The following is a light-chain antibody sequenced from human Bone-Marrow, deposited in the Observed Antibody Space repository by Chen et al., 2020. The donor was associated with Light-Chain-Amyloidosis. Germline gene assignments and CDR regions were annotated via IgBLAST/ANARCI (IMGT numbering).Light chain of an antibody. CDR2: GSS. CDR1: QTISXNY. J-gene: IGKJ4*01. V-gene: IGKV3-20*01. CDR3: QQYGTSPLT. Sequence: ETVXXQSXXXLSXXXGEGAHLSCRASQTISXNYLXWYQQNFGXAPRLLXYGSSSSATGIPDRFNGSGSGTDFTLTINRLEPEDFAMYYCQQYGTSPLTFGGGTKVEIK.